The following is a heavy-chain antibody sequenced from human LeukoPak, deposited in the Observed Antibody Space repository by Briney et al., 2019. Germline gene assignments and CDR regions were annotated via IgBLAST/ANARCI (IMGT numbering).Heavy chain of an antibody. V-gene: IGHV4-38-2*02. J-gene: IGHJ5*02. D-gene: IGHD6-19*01. CDR1: GYSISSGYY. CDR2: IYHSGST. CDR3: ARKGRSIAVAGTWFDP. Sequence: SETLSLTCTVSGYSISSGYYWGWIRPPPGKGLEWIGSIYHSGSTYYNPSLKSRVTISVDTSKNQFSLKLSSVTAADTAVYYCARKGRSIAVAGTWFDPWGQGTLVTVSS.